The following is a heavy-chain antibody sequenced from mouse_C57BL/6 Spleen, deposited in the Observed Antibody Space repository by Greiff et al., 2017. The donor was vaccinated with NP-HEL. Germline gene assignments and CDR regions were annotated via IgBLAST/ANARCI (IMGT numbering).Heavy chain of an antibody. CDR2: IRSKSNNYAT. CDR3: VRGSYDAFDY. Sequence: EVKVVESGGGLVQPKGSLKLSCAASGFSFNTYAMNWVRQAPGKGLEWVARIRSKSNNYATYYADSVKDRFTISRDDSESMLYLQMNNLKTEDTAMYYCVRGSYDAFDYWGQGTTLTVSS. J-gene: IGHJ2*01. V-gene: IGHV10-1*01. D-gene: IGHD2-12*01. CDR1: GFSFNTYA.